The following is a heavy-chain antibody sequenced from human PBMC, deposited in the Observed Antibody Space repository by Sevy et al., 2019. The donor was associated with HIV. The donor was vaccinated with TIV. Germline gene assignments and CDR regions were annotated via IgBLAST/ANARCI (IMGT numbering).Heavy chain of an antibody. CDR3: ARWGYGGLLTY. V-gene: IGHV3-74*01. D-gene: IGHD5-12*01. Sequence: GGSLRLSCAASGFTFSSYLMHWVRQAPGKGLVWVSRIGTDGTTTTYADSVKGRFTISRDNARSTLYLQMNSLRAEDTAVYYCARWGYGGLLTYWGQGTLVTVSS. CDR2: IGTDGTTT. J-gene: IGHJ4*02. CDR1: GFTFSSYL.